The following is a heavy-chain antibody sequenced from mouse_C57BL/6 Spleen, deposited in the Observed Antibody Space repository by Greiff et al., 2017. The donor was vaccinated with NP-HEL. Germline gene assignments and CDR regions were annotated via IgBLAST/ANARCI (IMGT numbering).Heavy chain of an antibody. CDR2: INYDGSST. J-gene: IGHJ2*01. Sequence: EVKLMESEGGLVQPGSSMKLSCTASGFTFSDYYMAWVRQVPEKGLEWVANINYDGSSTYYLDSLKSRFIISRDNAKNILYLQMSSLKSEDTATYYCARERGYSNSYYFDYWGQGTTLTVSS. CDR1: GFTFSDYY. D-gene: IGHD2-5*01. CDR3: ARERGYSNSYYFDY. V-gene: IGHV5-16*01.